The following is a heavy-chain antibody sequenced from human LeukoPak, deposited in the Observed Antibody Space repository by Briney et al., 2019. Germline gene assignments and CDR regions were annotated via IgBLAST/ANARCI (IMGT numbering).Heavy chain of an antibody. Sequence: SETLSLTCTVSGGSISSYYWSWIRQPPGKGLEWIGYIYYSGSTNYNPSLKSRVTISVDTSKNQFSLKLSSVTAADTAVYYCARTSRGYSSGWYYFDYWGQGTLVTVSS. V-gene: IGHV4-59*01. CDR3: ARTSRGYSSGWYYFDY. CDR2: IYYSGST. D-gene: IGHD6-19*01. CDR1: GGSISSYY. J-gene: IGHJ4*02.